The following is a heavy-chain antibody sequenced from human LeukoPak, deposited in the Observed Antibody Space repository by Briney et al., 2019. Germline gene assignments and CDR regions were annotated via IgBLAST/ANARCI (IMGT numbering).Heavy chain of an antibody. J-gene: IGHJ6*03. V-gene: IGHV4-4*07. CDR2: IYTSGST. CDR3: ARDMAPRVTTVTTTGDYYYYYMDV. D-gene: IGHD4-17*01. Sequence: PSEILSLTCTVSGGSISSYYWSWIRQPAGKGLEWIGRIYTSGSTNYNPSLKSRVTMSVDTSKNQFSLKLSSVTAADTAVYYCARDMAPRVTTVTTTGDYYYYYMDVWGKGTAVTVSS. CDR1: GGSISSYY.